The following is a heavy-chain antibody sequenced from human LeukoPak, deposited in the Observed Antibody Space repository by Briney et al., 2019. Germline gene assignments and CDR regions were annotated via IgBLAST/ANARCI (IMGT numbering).Heavy chain of an antibody. CDR1: GFTFSNYA. V-gene: IGHV3-30*01. CDR3: ARDSTYYYDSGSSGPHYFDN. Sequence: GGSLRLSCAASGFTFSNYAMHWIRQAPGKGLEWVSLISSGGTYEYYADSVKGRFTISRDNSKNTLYLQLNSLRAEDTAVYYCARDSTYYYDSGSSGPHYFDNWGQGTLVTVSS. CDR2: ISSGGTYE. D-gene: IGHD3-10*01. J-gene: IGHJ4*02.